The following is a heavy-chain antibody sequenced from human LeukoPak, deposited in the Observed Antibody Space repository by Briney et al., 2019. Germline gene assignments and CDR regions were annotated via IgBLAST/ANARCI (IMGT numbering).Heavy chain of an antibody. CDR1: GGSISSSSYY. CDR2: IYYSGST. V-gene: IGHV4-39*01. D-gene: IGHD5-18*01. Sequence: NPSETLSLTCTVSGGSISSSSYYWGWIRQPPGKGLEWIGSIYYSGSTYYNPSLKSRVTISVDTSKNQFSLKLSSVTDADTAVYYCSRAQRGYSSLFDPWGQGTLVTVSS. J-gene: IGHJ5*01. CDR3: SRAQRGYSSLFDP.